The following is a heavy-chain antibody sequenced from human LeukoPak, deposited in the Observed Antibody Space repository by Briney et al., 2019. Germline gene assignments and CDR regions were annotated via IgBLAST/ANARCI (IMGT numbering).Heavy chain of an antibody. J-gene: IGHJ5*02. Sequence: SRTLSLSCTVSGGSISSGAYYWGCIRQRPGQGLAWIGYIYYSGRTYYNPSLKSRITISVDSSKNQSSLKLSSVTAADTAVYYCARGYDVWSGPLNWFDPWGQGTLVTVSS. V-gene: IGHV4-31*02. CDR2: IYYSGRT. D-gene: IGHD3-3*01. CDR1: GGSISSGAYY. CDR3: ARGYDVWSGPLNWFDP.